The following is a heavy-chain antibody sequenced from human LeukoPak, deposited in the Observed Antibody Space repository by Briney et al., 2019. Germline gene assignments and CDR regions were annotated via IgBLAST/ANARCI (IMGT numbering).Heavy chain of an antibody. J-gene: IGHJ6*03. Sequence: ASVKVSCKASGGTFSSYAISWVRQAPGQGLEWMGGIIPIFGTANYAQKFQGRVTITTDESTSTAYMELSSLRSEDTAVYYCAREGAVGATSYYYYMDVWGKGTTVTVSS. CDR3: AREGAVGATSYYYYMDV. V-gene: IGHV1-69*05. CDR1: GGTFSSYA. CDR2: IIPIFGTA. D-gene: IGHD1-26*01.